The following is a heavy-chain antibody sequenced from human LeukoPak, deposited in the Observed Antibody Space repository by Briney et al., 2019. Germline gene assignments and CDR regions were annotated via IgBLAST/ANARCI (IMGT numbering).Heavy chain of an antibody. CDR1: GFTFNTYT. J-gene: IGHJ4*02. V-gene: IGHV3-48*01. D-gene: IGHD1-26*01. CDR2: ISGSSGII. Sequence: GGSLRLSCAASGFTFNTYTMNWVRQAPGKGLEWVSYISGSSGIIDYADSVRGRFTISRDNAKNSLCLQMNSLRAEDTAVYYCASLLSGSNQINDYWGQGTLVTVSS. CDR3: ASLLSGSNQINDY.